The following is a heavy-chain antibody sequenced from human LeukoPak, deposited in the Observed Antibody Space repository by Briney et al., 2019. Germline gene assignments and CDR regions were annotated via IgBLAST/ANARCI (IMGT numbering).Heavy chain of an antibody. CDR1: VGSISSYY. V-gene: IGHV4-4*07. D-gene: IGHD3-10*01. CDR3: ARDPPPDYYGSGSRSLGCYMDV. J-gene: IGHJ6*03. Sequence: SETLSLTCTVTVGSISSYYWSWIRQPAGKGLELIGRIYTRGSTNYNLSLHRRVTISVDTSKNQCSLKLSSVPPADPALGYIARDPPPDYYGSGSRSLGCYMDVWGKGTTVTVSS. CDR2: IYTRGST.